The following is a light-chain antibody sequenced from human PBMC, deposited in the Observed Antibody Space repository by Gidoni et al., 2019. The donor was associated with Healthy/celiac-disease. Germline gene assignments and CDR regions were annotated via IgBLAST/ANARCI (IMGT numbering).Light chain of an antibody. Sequence: DVQMTQSPSTLSASVGDRVTITCRASQRINSWLAWYQQKPGKAPKVLIYDASRLESGVPSRFSGRGSGTEFTLTISGLQPDDFATYYCQQYHTYPLTFGGGTKVEIK. CDR1: QRINSW. CDR3: QQYHTYPLT. CDR2: DAS. V-gene: IGKV1-5*01. J-gene: IGKJ4*01.